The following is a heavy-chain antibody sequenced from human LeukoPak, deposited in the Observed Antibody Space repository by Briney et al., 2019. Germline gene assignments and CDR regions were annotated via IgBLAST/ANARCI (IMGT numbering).Heavy chain of an antibody. CDR3: AKDHLGAGLRYFDWLF. D-gene: IGHD3-9*01. CDR1: GFTFSSYA. Sequence: QPGGSLRLSCAASGFTFSSYAMHWVRQAPGKGLEWVAVISYDGSNKYYADSVKGRFTISRDNSKNTLYLQMNSLRAEDTAVYYCAKDHLGAGLRYFDWLFWGQGTLVTVSS. V-gene: IGHV3-30-3*02. CDR2: ISYDGSNK. J-gene: IGHJ4*02.